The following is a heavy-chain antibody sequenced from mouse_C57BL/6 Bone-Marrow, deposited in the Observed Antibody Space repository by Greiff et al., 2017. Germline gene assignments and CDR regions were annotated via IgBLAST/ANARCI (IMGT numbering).Heavy chain of an antibody. CDR3: AIISYDYDGFAY. Sequence: QVQLQQPGAELVMPGASVKLSCKASGYTFTSYWMHWVKQRPGQGLEWIGEIDPSDSYTNYNQKFKGKSTLTVDKSSSTAYMQLSSLTSEDSAVYYCAIISYDYDGFAYGGQGTLVTVSA. D-gene: IGHD2-4*01. J-gene: IGHJ3*01. CDR2: IDPSDSYT. V-gene: IGHV1-69*01. CDR1: GYTFTSYW.